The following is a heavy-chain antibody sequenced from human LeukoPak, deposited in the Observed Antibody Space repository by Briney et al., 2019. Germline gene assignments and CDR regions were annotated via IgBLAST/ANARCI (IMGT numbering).Heavy chain of an antibody. CDR3: ARGPSRYYYGMDV. CDR2: IYYSGST. Sequence: SETLSLTCTVSGGSISSYYWSWVRQPPGKGLEWIGYIYYSGSTNYNPSLTSRVTISVDTSKNQFSLKLSSVTAADTAVYYCARGPSRYYYGMDVWGQGTTVTVSS. V-gene: IGHV4-59*01. J-gene: IGHJ6*02. CDR1: GGSISSYY.